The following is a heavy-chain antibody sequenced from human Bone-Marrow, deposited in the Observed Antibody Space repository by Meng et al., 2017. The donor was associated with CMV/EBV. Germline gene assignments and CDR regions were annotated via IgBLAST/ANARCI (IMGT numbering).Heavy chain of an antibody. Sequence: GESLKISCKGSGYSFTSYWIGWVRQMPGKGLEWMGIIYPGDSDTRYSPSFQGQVPISADKSISTAYLQWNSLKASDTAMYYCARQTGELPYYFDYWGQGTLVTVSS. CDR3: ARQTGELPYYFDY. V-gene: IGHV5-51*01. J-gene: IGHJ4*02. D-gene: IGHD1-26*01. CDR1: GYSFTSYW. CDR2: IYPGDSDT.